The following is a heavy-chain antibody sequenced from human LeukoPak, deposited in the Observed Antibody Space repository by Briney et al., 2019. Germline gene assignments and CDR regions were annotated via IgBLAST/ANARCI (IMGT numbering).Heavy chain of an antibody. Sequence: SVKVSCKASGGTFSSYATSWVRQAPGQGLEWMGGIIPIFGTANYAQKFQGRVTITADESTSTAYMELSSLRSEDTAVYYCARDRSDAFDIWGQGTMVTVSS. CDR2: IIPIFGTA. J-gene: IGHJ3*02. CDR3: ARDRSDAFDI. V-gene: IGHV1-69*13. CDR1: GGTFSSYA.